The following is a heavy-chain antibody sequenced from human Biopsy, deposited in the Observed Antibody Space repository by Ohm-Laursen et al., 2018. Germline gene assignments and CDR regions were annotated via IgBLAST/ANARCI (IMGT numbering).Heavy chain of an antibody. J-gene: IGHJ6*02. CDR3: ARDTELLSIGLDYNFGMVV. Sequence: GASVKVSCKISGDRSSNYPISWVRQAPGQGLEWMGGVIPIFNTPKYAQRFQGRVTITADRSTTTAYMELSSLRSEDTAVYYCARDTELLSIGLDYNFGMVVWGQGTTVTVSS. D-gene: IGHD1-14*01. CDR1: GDRSSNYP. V-gene: IGHV1-69*06. CDR2: VIPIFNTP.